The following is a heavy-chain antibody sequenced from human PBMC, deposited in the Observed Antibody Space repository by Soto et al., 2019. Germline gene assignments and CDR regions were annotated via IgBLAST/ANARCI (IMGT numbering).Heavy chain of an antibody. CDR1: GFTLTTYT. CDR2: INGRGNYR. J-gene: IGHJ4*02. Sequence: GGSLRLSCAASGFTLTTYTMNWVRQAPGMGLEWVSSINGRGNYRYYTDSVEGRFTISRDNAQNSLYLQMNSLRVEDTGVYYCAREGGVVGDTSPFNHWGQGTLVTVSS. CDR3: AREGGVVGDTSPFNH. D-gene: IGHD1-26*01. V-gene: IGHV3-21*01.